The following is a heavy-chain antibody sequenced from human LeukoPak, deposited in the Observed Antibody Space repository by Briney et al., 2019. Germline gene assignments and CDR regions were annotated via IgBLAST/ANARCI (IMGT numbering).Heavy chain of an antibody. CDR3: VRGPYGASISNWFDP. CDR1: GDSISYFY. CDR2: VSSSGST. V-gene: IGHV4-4*07. J-gene: IGHJ5*02. D-gene: IGHD4/OR15-4a*01. Sequence: PSETLSLTCSVSGDSISYFYWSWIRQAAGKGLEWIGRVSSSGSTDYNPSLNSRLSMSVDTPNKQFSLNLRSVTAADTAVYYCVRGPYGASISNWFDPWGQGLLVTVSS.